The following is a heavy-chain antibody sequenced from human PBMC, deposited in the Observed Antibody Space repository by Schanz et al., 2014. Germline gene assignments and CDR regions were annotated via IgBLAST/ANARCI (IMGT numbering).Heavy chain of an antibody. V-gene: IGHV1-3*01. J-gene: IGHJ4*02. CDR2: INVGNGNM. CDR1: GYSFISHA. D-gene: IGHD6-19*01. Sequence: QVQLVQSGAELKKPGASVKVSCKASGYSFISHAIHWVRQAPGQGLEWMGWINVGNGNMKYSQKLQGRVTMTTDTSTRTAYMELRSLRSDDTAVYYCARGGYSSGWYDRDIAHFDYWGQGTLVTVSS. CDR3: ARGGYSSGWYDRDIAHFDY.